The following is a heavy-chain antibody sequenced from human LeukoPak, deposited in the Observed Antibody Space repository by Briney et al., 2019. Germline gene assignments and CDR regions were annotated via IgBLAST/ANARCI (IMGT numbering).Heavy chain of an antibody. CDR3: ASTYDSSGYYLDQYYFDY. CDR2: IIPIFGTA. V-gene: IGHV1-69*13. CDR1: GGTFSSYA. J-gene: IGHJ4*02. Sequence: SVKVSCKASGGTFSSYAISWVRQAPGQGLEWMGGIIPIFGTANYAQKFQGRVTITADESTSTAYMELSSLRSEDTAVYYCASTYDSSGYYLDQYYFDYWGQGTLVTVSS. D-gene: IGHD3-22*01.